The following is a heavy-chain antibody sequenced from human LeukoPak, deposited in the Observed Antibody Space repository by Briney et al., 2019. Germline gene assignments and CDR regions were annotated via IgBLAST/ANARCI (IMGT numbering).Heavy chain of an antibody. CDR2: ISYDGSNK. V-gene: IGHV3-30*03. D-gene: IGHD5-18*01. CDR3: TRGYSYGPPFDY. CDR1: GFTFSSYG. J-gene: IGHJ4*02. Sequence: QSGGSLRLSCAASGFTFSSYGMHWVRQAPGKGLEWVAVISYDGSNKYYADSVEGRFTISRDNSKNTLYLQMNSLRAEDTAVYYATRGYSYGPPFDYWGQGTLVTVSS.